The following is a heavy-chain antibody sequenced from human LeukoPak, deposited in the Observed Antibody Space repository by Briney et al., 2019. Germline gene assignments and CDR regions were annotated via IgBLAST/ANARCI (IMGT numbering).Heavy chain of an antibody. V-gene: IGHV4-59*01. Sequence: SETLSLTCTVSGGSISSYYWSWIRQPPGKGLEWIGYIYYSGSTNCNPSLKSRVTISVDTSKNQFSLKLSSVTAADTAVYYCASTPYYYDSSGYYKRAYYYYGMDVWGQGTTATVSS. J-gene: IGHJ6*02. CDR2: IYYSGST. D-gene: IGHD3-22*01. CDR3: ASTPYYYDSSGYYKRAYYYYGMDV. CDR1: GGSISSYY.